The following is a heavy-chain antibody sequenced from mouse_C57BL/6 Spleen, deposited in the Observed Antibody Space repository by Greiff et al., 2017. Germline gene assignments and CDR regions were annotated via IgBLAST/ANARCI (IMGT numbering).Heavy chain of an antibody. CDR2: IYPGDGDT. V-gene: IGHV1-82*01. J-gene: IGHJ2*01. Sequence: VKLMESGPELVKPGASVKISCKASGYAFSSSWMNWVKQRPGKGLEWIGRIYPGDGDTNYNGKFKGKATLTADKSSSTAYMQLSSLTSEDSAVYFCARSRQPYFDYWGQGTTLTVSS. CDR1: GYAFSSSW. CDR3: ARSRQPYFDY. D-gene: IGHD3-2*01.